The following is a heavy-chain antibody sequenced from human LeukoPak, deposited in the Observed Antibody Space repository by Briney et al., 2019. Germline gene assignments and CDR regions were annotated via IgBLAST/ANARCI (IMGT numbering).Heavy chain of an antibody. J-gene: IGHJ4*02. V-gene: IGHV3-21*01. D-gene: IGHD6-13*01. Sequence: GGSLRLTCAASGFTFSSHSMYWVRQAPGKGLEWVSSISSTSSYIYYADSVKGRFTISRDNAKNSLYLQMNSLRAEDTAVYYCARGRDPAADDVFDYWGQGTLVTVSS. CDR3: ARGRDPAADDVFDY. CDR2: ISSTSSYI. CDR1: GFTFSSHS.